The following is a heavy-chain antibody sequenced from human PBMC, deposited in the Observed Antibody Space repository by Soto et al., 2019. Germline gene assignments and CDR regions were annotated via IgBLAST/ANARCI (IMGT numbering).Heavy chain of an antibody. Sequence: QVQLVQSGGEVKKPGASVKVSCKTSGYSFTTYGISWVRQAPGQGLEWMGWISAYNGNTNYAQKLQDRVTMTTDTSTSTAYMEPRRLRSDDTAVYYCAREGPAPYYYYGMDVWGQGSTVTVSS. J-gene: IGHJ6*02. CDR1: GYSFTTYG. CDR2: ISAYNGNT. CDR3: AREGPAPYYYYGMDV. V-gene: IGHV1-18*01.